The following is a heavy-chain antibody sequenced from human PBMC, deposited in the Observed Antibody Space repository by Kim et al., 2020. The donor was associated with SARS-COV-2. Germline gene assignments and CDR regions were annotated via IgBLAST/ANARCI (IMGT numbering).Heavy chain of an antibody. CDR1: GYTLTELS. D-gene: IGHD2-15*01. V-gene: IGHV1-24*01. J-gene: IGHJ6*02. Sequence: ASVKVSCKVSGYTLTELSMHWVRQAPGKGLEWMGGFDPEDGETIYAQKFQGRVTMTEDTSTDTAYMELSSLRSEDTAVYYCATWEVGYCSGGSCEQPTGEYYYYGMDVWGQGTTVTVSS. CDR3: ATWEVGYCSGGSCEQPTGEYYYYGMDV. CDR2: FDPEDGET.